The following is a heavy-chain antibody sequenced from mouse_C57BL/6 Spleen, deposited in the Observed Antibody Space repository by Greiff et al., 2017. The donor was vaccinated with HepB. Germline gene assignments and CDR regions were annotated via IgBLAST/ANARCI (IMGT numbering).Heavy chain of an antibody. J-gene: IGHJ2*01. Sequence: EVQLQQSGPELVKPGASVKISCKASGYTFTDYYMNWVKQSHGKSLEWIGDINPNNGGTSYNQKFKGKATLTVDQSSSTAYMELRSLTSEDSAVYYCARRDGSSHDYWGQGTTLTVAS. CDR2: INPNNGGT. CDR1: GYTFTDYY. CDR3: ARRDGSSHDY. D-gene: IGHD1-1*01. V-gene: IGHV1-26*01.